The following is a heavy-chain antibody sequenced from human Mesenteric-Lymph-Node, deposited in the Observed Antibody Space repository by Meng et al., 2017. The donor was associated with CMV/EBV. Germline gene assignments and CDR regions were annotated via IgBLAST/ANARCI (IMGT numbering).Heavy chain of an antibody. D-gene: IGHD1-26*01. CDR3: AKGGVGATGGFDY. V-gene: IGHV3-23*01. Sequence: GESLKISCAASGFIFSTCGMVWVRQAPGKGVEWVSGISVSGGNTFYAASVEGRFTISRDNSKNTLYLEMNSLRAEDTAVYYCAKGGVGATGGFDYWGQGTLVTVSS. CDR1: GFIFSTCG. CDR2: ISVSGGNT. J-gene: IGHJ4*02.